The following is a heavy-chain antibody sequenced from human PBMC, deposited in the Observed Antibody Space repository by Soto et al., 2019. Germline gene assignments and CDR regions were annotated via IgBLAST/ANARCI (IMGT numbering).Heavy chain of an antibody. CDR3: TRDPPDSGYAFEN. CDR2: MWNDGSKK. CDR1: GFSFTTSA. D-gene: IGHD5-12*01. J-gene: IGHJ1*01. Sequence: QVQLVESGGGVVQPGASLRLSCTTSGFSFTTSATHWVRQAPGKGLEWVSYMWNDGSKKFYAGSVKGRFTISRDNSKSMLYLQMDSLRAEDTAVYYCTRDPPDSGYAFENWGQGALVTVSS. V-gene: IGHV3-33*01.